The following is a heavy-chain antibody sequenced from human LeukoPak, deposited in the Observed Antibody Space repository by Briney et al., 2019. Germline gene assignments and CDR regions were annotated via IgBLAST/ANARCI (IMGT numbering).Heavy chain of an antibody. V-gene: IGHV4-39*07. Sequence: SETLSLTCTVSGGSISSSSYYWGWIRQPPGKGLEWIGSIYYSGSTYYNPSLKSRVTISVDTSKNQFSLKLSSVTAADTAVYYCARGVAAAETGLDYWGQGTLVTVSS. CDR1: GGSISSSSYY. CDR3: ARGVAAAETGLDY. D-gene: IGHD6-13*01. CDR2: IYYSGST. J-gene: IGHJ4*02.